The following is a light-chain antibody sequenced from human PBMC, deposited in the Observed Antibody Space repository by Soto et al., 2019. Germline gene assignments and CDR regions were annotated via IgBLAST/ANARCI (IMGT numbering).Light chain of an antibody. CDR1: NNYVGGYNF. CDR3: SSHTSYNTRV. CDR2: EVS. J-gene: IGLJ1*01. V-gene: IGLV2-14*01. Sequence: QSALTPPGSVSGSPGQSIPHSCPGTNNYVGGYNFVSWYQHHPGIDAKLIIHEVSNPPSGVSDRFSGSKSGYTASLTISGLQADDEADYYCSSHTSYNTRVFGTGTKVTVL.